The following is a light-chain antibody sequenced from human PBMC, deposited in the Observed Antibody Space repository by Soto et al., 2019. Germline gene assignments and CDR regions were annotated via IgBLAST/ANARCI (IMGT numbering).Light chain of an antibody. Sequence: EIVLTQSPGTLSLSPGERATLSCRASQSVSSSYLAWYQQKPGQAPRLLIYGASGRATGIPDRFSGSGSGTDFTLTISRLEPEDFAVYYCQQYGSSPYTFGRGTKLEIK. CDR2: GAS. V-gene: IGKV3-20*01. J-gene: IGKJ2*01. CDR3: QQYGSSPYT. CDR1: QSVSSSY.